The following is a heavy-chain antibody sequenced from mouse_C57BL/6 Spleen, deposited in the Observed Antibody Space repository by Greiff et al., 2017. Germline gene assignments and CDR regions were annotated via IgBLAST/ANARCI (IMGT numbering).Heavy chain of an antibody. CDR3: AGSGSSYLDY. CDR1: GYTFTSSW. V-gene: IGHV1-69*01. Sequence: QVQLQQPGAELVMPGASVKLSCKASGYTFTSSWMHWVKQRPGQGLEWMGEIDPSDSYTNYNQKFKGKSTLTLDKSSSTAYMQLSSLTSEDSAVYYCAGSGSSYLDYWGQGTTLTVSS. D-gene: IGHD1-1*01. CDR2: IDPSDSYT. J-gene: IGHJ2*01.